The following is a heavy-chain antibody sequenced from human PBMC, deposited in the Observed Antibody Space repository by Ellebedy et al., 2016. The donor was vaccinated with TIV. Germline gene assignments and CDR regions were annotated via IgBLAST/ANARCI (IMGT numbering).Heavy chain of an antibody. Sequence: GESLKISCAASGFTFSSYGMHWVRQAPGKGLEWVAVISSDGSNKYYADSVQGRVTISRGNSKNTLSLQMNRLRAEHTAVYYCAKETWESSGYYIDYWGQGTLVTVSS. CDR1: GFTFSSYG. V-gene: IGHV3-30*18. J-gene: IGHJ4*02. CDR3: AKETWESSGYYIDY. CDR2: ISSDGSNK. D-gene: IGHD3-22*01.